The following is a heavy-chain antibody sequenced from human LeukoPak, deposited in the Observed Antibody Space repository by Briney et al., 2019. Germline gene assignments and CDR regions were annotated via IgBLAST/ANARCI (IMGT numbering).Heavy chain of an antibody. D-gene: IGHD1-26*01. CDR2: IKQEGSAR. J-gene: IGHJ5*02. CDR3: ARVSAIVGATWGFDP. CDR1: GFSFSSYW. V-gene: IGHV3-7*01. Sequence: GGSLRLSCVASGFSFSSYWMSWVRQTPGKGLEWVANIKQEGSARYYVDSVTGRFTISRDNAMNSLYLQMNSLRAEDTAVYYCARVSAIVGATWGFDPWGQGTLVTVSS.